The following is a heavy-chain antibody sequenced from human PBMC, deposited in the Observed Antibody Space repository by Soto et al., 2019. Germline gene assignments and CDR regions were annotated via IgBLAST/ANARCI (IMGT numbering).Heavy chain of an antibody. CDR1: GYRFSDYY. Sequence: QVQLVQSGAEVKKPGASVTVSCKASGYRFSDYYLHWVRQAPGQGPEWMGWMNPNSGDTKYAQKLKGRGTMTRDKSVRTAFMELNWLKSDDTAVYYCARESGGATATLDYYYFYMDVWGIGTTVTVSS. J-gene: IGHJ6*03. V-gene: IGHV1-2*02. D-gene: IGHD5-12*01. CDR3: ARESGGATATLDYYYFYMDV. CDR2: MNPNSGDT.